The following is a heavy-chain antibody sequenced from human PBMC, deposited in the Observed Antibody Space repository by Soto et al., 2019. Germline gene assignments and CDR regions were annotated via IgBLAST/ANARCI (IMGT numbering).Heavy chain of an antibody. CDR2: INPNNGVT. CDR3: ARGALTGANWFDP. Sequence: QVQLVQSGAEVKKPGASVKVSCKASGYTFTDYYMNWVRQAPGQGLEWMGWINPNNGVTNYAQKFQGRVTMTRDTSISTAYMDLSRLRSDDTALYYCARGALTGANWFDPWGQGTQVTVSS. V-gene: IGHV1-2*02. D-gene: IGHD3-9*01. CDR1: GYTFTDYY. J-gene: IGHJ5*02.